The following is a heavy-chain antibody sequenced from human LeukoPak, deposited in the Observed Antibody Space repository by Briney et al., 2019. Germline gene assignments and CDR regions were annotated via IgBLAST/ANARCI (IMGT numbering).Heavy chain of an antibody. D-gene: IGHD3-22*01. V-gene: IGHV4-59*01. J-gene: IGHJ4*02. Sequence: SETLSLTCTVSGGSISSYYWSWIRQPPGKGLEWIGYIYFSGSTNYNPSLKSRVTISVDTSKNQFSLKLSSVTAADTAVYYCVSGYHTFDYWGQGTLVTVSS. CDR1: GGSISSYY. CDR3: VSGYHTFDY. CDR2: IYFSGST.